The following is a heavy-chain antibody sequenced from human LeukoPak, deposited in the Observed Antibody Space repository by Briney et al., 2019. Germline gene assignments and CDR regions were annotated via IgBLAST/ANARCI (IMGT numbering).Heavy chain of an antibody. CDR3: ARDRGGLEVRGVIKNYFDY. CDR2: ISYDGSNK. D-gene: IGHD3-10*01. Sequence: GRSLRLSCAASGFTFSSYAMHWVRQAPGKGLEWVAVISYDGSNKYYADSVKGRFTISRDNSKNTLYLQMNSLRAEDTAAYYCARDRGGLEVRGVIKNYFDYWGQGTLVTVSS. J-gene: IGHJ4*02. V-gene: IGHV3-30*04. CDR1: GFTFSSYA.